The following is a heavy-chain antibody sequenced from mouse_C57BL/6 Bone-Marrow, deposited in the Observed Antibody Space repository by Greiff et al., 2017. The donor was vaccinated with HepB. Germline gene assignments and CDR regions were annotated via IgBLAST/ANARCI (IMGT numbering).Heavy chain of an antibody. Sequence: QVHVKQSGAELVRPGASVTLSCKASGYTFTDYEMHWVKQTPVHGLEWIGAIDPETGGTAYNQKFKGKAILTADKSSSTAYMELRSLTSEDTAVYYCLYYYGSSDRIYWYFDVWGTGTTVTVSS. D-gene: IGHD1-1*01. CDR3: LYYYGSSDRIYWYFDV. J-gene: IGHJ1*03. V-gene: IGHV1-15*01. CDR1: GYTFTDYE. CDR2: IDPETGGT.